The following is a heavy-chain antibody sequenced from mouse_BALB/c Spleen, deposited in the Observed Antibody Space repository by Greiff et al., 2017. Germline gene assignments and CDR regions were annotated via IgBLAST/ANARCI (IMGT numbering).Heavy chain of an antibody. CDR3: ARNNDYRYDGGAMDY. J-gene: IGHJ4*01. CDR2: IWGDGST. Sequence: VQLVESGPGLVAPSQSLSITCTVSGFSLTGYGVNWVRQPPGKGLEWLGMIWGDGSTDYNSALKSRLSISKDNSKSQVFLKMNSLQTDDTAMYYCARNNDYRYDGGAMDYWGQGTSVTVSS. D-gene: IGHD2-14*01. V-gene: IGHV2-6-7*01. CDR1: GFSLTGYG.